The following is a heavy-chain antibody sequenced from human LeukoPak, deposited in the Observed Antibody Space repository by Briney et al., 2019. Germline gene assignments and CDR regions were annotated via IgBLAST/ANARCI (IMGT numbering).Heavy chain of an antibody. J-gene: IGHJ2*01. CDR1: GFTFSSYA. Sequence: GGSLRLSCAASGFTFSSYAMSWVRQAPGKGLEWVSAISGSGGSTYYADSVKGRFTISRDNSKNTLFLQMNTLRAEDTAIYYCAKDRTVGASYWYFDLWGRGTLVTVSS. D-gene: IGHD1-26*01. V-gene: IGHV3-23*01. CDR2: ISGSGGST. CDR3: AKDRTVGASYWYFDL.